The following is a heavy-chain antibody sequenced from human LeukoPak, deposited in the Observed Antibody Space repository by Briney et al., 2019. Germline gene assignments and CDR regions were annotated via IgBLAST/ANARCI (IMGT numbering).Heavy chain of an antibody. Sequence: PGGSLRLSCAASGFTFSSYGMHWVRQAPGKGLEWVAFIRSDGSNTYYGDSVKGRFTISRDNSKKILHLQMNSLRAEDTAVYYCAKARMVRGDIGGFDYWGQGTLVTVSS. CDR2: IRSDGSNT. J-gene: IGHJ4*02. CDR1: GFTFSSYG. CDR3: AKARMVRGDIGGFDY. D-gene: IGHD3-10*01. V-gene: IGHV3-30*02.